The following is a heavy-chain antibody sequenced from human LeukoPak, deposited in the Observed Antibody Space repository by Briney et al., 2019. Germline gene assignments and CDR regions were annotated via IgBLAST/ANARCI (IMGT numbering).Heavy chain of an antibody. J-gene: IGHJ4*02. CDR1: GGSISSSSYY. Sequence: SETLSLTCTVSGGSISSSSYYWGWIRQPPGKGLEWIGSIYYSGNTYYNASLKSQVSISIDTSKNQFSLRLTSVTAADTAVYYCARDEFADHYFDYWGQGTLVTVSS. CDR3: ARDEFADHYFDY. CDR2: IYYSGNT. D-gene: IGHD3-10*01. V-gene: IGHV4-39*02.